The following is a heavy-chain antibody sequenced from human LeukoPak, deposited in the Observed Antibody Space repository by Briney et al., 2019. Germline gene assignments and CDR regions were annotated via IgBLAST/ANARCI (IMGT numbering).Heavy chain of an antibody. CDR2: IYYSGST. CDR3: ARGTHCSSTSCSDAFDI. D-gene: IGHD2-2*01. J-gene: IGHJ3*02. Sequence: SETLSLTCTVSGGSISSSSYYWGWIRQPPGKGLEWIGSIYYSGSTYYNPSLKSRVTISVDTSKNQFSLKLSSVTAADTAVYYCARGTHCSSTSCSDAFDIWGQRTMVTVSS. V-gene: IGHV4-39*07. CDR1: GGSISSSSYY.